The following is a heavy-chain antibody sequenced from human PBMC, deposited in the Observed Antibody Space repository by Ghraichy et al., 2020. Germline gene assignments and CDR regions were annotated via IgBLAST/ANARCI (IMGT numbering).Heavy chain of an antibody. V-gene: IGHV3-11*01. D-gene: IGHD3-22*01. Sequence: GGSLRLSCAASGFTFSDYYMSWIRQAPGKGLEWVSYISSSGSTIYYADSVKGRFTISRDNAKNSLYLQMNSLRAEDTAVYYCASGTYYYDSSGYYPRSDFDYWGQGTLVTVSS. J-gene: IGHJ4*02. CDR1: GFTFSDYY. CDR3: ASGTYYYDSSGYYPRSDFDY. CDR2: ISSSGSTI.